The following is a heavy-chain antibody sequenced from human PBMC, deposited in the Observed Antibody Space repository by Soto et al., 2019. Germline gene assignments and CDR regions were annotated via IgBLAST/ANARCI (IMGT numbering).Heavy chain of an antibody. CDR3: ARDRSDTIQNGFDI. J-gene: IGHJ3*02. CDR1: GFTFSDYY. Sequence: GGSLRLSCAASGFTFSDYYMSWIRQAPGKGLEWVSYITSRGPTMSYADSVKRRFTISRDNARNSLYLQMNSLRFEDTAVYYCARDRSDTIQNGFDIWGQGTMVTVS. V-gene: IGHV3-11*01. D-gene: IGHD3-10*01. CDR2: ITSRGPTM.